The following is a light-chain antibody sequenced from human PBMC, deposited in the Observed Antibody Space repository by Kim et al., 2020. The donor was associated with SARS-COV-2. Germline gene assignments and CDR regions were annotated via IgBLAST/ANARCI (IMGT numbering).Light chain of an antibody. Sequence: GQTVTISCSGSNSNIGSNTVNWYQQFPGTAPKRLIYGNYQRPSGVPDRFSGSRSGTSASLAISGLQSEDEADYYCATWDDSLSGPVFGGGTKLNVL. CDR2: GNY. J-gene: IGLJ2*01. V-gene: IGLV1-44*01. CDR3: ATWDDSLSGPV. CDR1: NSNIGSNT.